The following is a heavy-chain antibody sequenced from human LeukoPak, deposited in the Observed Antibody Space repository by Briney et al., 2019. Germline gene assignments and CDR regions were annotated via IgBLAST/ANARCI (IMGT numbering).Heavy chain of an antibody. CDR2: IYSSGST. J-gene: IGHJ4*02. CDR3: ARKDGDY. V-gene: IGHV4-4*07. Sequence: PSATLSPTCTVSGAFISAFHCTWFRQPAGKGVEGIGLIYSSGSTLFNPSLKSRVAMSVDLTKNQLSLKLTSVTAADTAMYYCARKDGDYWGRGTLVTVSS. CDR1: GAFISAFH.